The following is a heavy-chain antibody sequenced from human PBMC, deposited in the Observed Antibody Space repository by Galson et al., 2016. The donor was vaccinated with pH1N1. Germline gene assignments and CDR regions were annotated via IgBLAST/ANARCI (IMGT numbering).Heavy chain of an antibody. V-gene: IGHV3-23*01. CDR3: AKGGRVGTEGYYYALDV. D-gene: IGHD1/OR15-1a*01. J-gene: IGHJ6*02. Sequence: SLRLSCAASGLTFSSYAMHWVRQAPGKGPEWVSAISAASTRTYYPDSVKGRFIISRDNSKNTLYLQMNSLRAEDTAEYYCAKGGRVGTEGYYYALDVWGQRTLVTVSS. CDR1: GLTFSSYA. CDR2: ISAASTRT.